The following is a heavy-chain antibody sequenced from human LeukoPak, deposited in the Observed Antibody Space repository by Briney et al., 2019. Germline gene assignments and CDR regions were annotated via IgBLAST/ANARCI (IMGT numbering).Heavy chain of an antibody. D-gene: IGHD6-19*01. CDR3: AGTGYTSGWGDAFDI. CDR2: FYAIGST. J-gene: IGHJ3*02. V-gene: IGHV4-4*07. Sequence: SETLSLTFTVSGGPINTHKWSWIRQPAGKTLEWLGRFYAIGSTTYNPSLKSRLTISVDTSKNQISLKLISMTAADTAVYYCAGTGYTSGWGDAFDIWGQGTFVTVSS. CDR1: GGPINTHK.